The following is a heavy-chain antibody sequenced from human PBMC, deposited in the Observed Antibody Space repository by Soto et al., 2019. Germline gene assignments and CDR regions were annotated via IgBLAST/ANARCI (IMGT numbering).Heavy chain of an antibody. J-gene: IGHJ6*03. CDR3: ARIGRPYRDVVATTTTSSYYYMNV. CDR1: GVTFSSYS. D-gene: IGHD5-12*01. CDR2: SSSSSSTI. V-gene: IGHV3-48*01. Sequence: GGSLRLSCAASGVTFSSYSMNWVRQAPGKGLEWVSYSSSSSSTIYYADSVKGRFTISRDNAKNSLYLQMNSLRAEDTAVYYCARIGRPYRDVVATTTTSSYYYMNVWGKGTTVTVS.